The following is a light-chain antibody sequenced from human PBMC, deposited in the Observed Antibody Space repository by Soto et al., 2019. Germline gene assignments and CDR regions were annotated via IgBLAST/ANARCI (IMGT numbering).Light chain of an antibody. Sequence: EIALTQSPGTLSLSPGERATLSCRASQSVSSSYLVWHQQKPGQAPRLLIYAASRRATGIPDRFSGSGSGTDFTLTISSLQSGDFAVYYCQQYGSSLSITFGQRTLLEIK. V-gene: IGKV3-20*01. J-gene: IGKJ5*01. CDR1: QSVSSSY. CDR3: QQYGSSLSIT. CDR2: AAS.